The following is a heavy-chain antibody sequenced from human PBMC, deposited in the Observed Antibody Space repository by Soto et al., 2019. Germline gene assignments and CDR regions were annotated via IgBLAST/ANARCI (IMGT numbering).Heavy chain of an antibody. V-gene: IGHV1-18*01. Sequence: ASVKVSCKASGYTFTNSGISWVRQAPGQGLEWMGWIGAYNGHTKYAQKLQGRVTMTTDTSTSTAYMELRSLKSEDTAVYYCAREDYYDSSGYLPVRYYFGIDVWGEVTTVTFYS. J-gene: IGHJ6*04. D-gene: IGHD3-22*01. CDR3: AREDYYDSSGYLPVRYYFGIDV. CDR1: GYTFTNSG. CDR2: IGAYNGHT.